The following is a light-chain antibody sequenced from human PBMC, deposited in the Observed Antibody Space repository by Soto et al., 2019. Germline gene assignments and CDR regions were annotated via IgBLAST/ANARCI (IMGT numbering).Light chain of an antibody. CDR1: SSDVGGYNY. CDR2: EVN. Sequence: QSVLTQPASVSGSPGQSITISCTGTSSDVGGYNYVSWYQQHPGKAPKLMIYEVNNRPSGVSNRFSGSKSGNTASLTISGLQAEDEADYYCSSYTSSSTSFGTGTKVTV. J-gene: IGLJ1*01. CDR3: SSYTSSSTS. V-gene: IGLV2-14*01.